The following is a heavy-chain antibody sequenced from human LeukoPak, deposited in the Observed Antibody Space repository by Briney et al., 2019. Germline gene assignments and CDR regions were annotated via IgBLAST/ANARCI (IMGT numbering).Heavy chain of an antibody. CDR2: ISAYNGNT. V-gene: IGHV1-18*01. J-gene: IGHJ6*03. CDR3: ASSSSSGWYLFYYYYMDV. CDR1: GYTFTSYG. Sequence: ASVKVSCKASGYTFTSYGISWVRQAPGQGLEWMGWISAYNGNTNYAQKLQGRVTITADESTSTAYMELSSLRSEDTAVYYCASSSSSGWYLFYYYYMDVWGKGTTVTISS. D-gene: IGHD6-19*01.